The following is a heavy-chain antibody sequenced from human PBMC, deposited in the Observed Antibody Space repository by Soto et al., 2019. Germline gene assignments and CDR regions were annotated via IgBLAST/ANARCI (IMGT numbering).Heavy chain of an antibody. CDR2: IIPIFGTA. Sequence: QVQLVQSGAEVKKPGSSVKVSCKASGGTFSSSSISWVRQAPGQGLEWMGGIIPIFGTANYTQKFQGRVTITADESASTAYMGLSSLSSDDTAVYYCAIPIRYYYERGGQSAWFDPWGQGTLVTVSS. V-gene: IGHV1-69*12. J-gene: IGHJ5*02. CDR3: AIPIRYYYERGGQSAWFDP. CDR1: GGTFSSSS. D-gene: IGHD3-22*01.